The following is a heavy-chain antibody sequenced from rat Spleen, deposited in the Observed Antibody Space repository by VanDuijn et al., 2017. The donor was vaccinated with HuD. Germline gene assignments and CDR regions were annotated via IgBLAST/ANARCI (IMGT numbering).Heavy chain of an antibody. V-gene: IGHV5-25*01. D-gene: IGHD1-12*02. CDR2: ISTGGGNT. Sequence: EVQLVESGGGLVQPGRSMKLSCAASGLTFSNYYMAWVRQAPTKGLEWVASISTGGGNTYYRDSVKGRFTISTDNAKRTLYLQMDSLRSEDTATYYCARHYYDGTYYFHWYFDFCGPGTMVTVSS. J-gene: IGHJ1*01. CDR3: ARHYYDGTYYFHWYFDF. CDR1: GLTFSNYY.